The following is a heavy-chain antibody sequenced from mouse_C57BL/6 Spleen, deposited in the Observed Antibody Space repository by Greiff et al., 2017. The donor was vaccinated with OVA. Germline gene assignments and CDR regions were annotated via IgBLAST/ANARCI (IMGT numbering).Heavy chain of an antibody. D-gene: IGHD2-4*01. CDR1: GYTFTSYW. J-gene: IGHJ2*01. CDR2: IDPSDSYT. Sequence: QVQLQQPGAELVKPGASVKLSCKASGYTFTSYWMQWVKQRPGQGLEWIGEIDPSDSYTNYNQKFKGKATLTVDTSSSTAYMQLSSLTSEDSAVYYCASRLPYYDYDGEGYYFDYWGQGTTLTVSS. CDR3: ASRLPYYDYDGEGYYFDY. V-gene: IGHV1-50*01.